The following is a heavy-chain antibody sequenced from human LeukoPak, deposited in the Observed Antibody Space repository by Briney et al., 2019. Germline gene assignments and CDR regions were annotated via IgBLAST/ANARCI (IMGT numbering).Heavy chain of an antibody. CDR3: ARDTTLSRVITTTTTYHYFYYIDV. D-gene: IGHD3-22*01. CDR2: IIPVFHTP. V-gene: IGHV1-69*05. Sequence: SVKVSCKASGGTFSSYAITWVRQAPGQGLEWIGGIIPVFHTPNYAQNFRGRVTITTDESTRTAYMELSSLRPEDAAIYYCARDTTLSRVITTTTTYHYFYYIDVWGKGTTVTISS. CDR1: GGTFSSYA. J-gene: IGHJ6*03.